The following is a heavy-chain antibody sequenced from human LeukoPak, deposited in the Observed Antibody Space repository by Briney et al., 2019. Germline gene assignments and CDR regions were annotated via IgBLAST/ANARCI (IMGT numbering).Heavy chain of an antibody. D-gene: IGHD3-22*01. J-gene: IGHJ4*02. CDR2: ISSSSSFR. CDR1: GFNFSSYS. CDR3: SRESSGYFY. V-gene: IGHV3-21*01. Sequence: PGGSLRLSCAASGFNFSSYSMNWVRQARGKGLEWVSSISSSSSFRYYADSVKGRFTISRDNAKNSLYLQMNSLRAEDTAVYYCSRESSGYFYWGQGTLVTVSS.